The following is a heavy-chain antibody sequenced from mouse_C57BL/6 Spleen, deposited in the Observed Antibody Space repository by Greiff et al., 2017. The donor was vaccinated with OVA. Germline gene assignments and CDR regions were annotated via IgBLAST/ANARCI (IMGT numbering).Heavy chain of an antibody. CDR3: TIPLGRGYFDV. CDR2: IDPETGGT. CDR1: GYTFTDYE. V-gene: IGHV1-15*01. Sequence: QVQLQQSGAELVRPGASVTLSCKASGYTFTDYEMHWVEQTPVHGLEWIGAIDPETGGTAYNQKFKGKAILTADKSSSTAYMELRSLTSEDSAVYYCTIPLGRGYFDVWGTGTTVTVSS. D-gene: IGHD4-1*01. J-gene: IGHJ1*03.